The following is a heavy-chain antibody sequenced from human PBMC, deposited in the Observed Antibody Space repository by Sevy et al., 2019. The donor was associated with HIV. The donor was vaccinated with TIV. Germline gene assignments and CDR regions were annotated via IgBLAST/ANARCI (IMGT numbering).Heavy chain of an antibody. J-gene: IGHJ6*02. CDR3: AGGRGGGESYYGMDV. Sequence: ASVKVSCKASGYTFTSYYMHWVRQAPGQGLEWMGIINPSGGSTSYAQKFQGRVTMTRDTSTSTVYMELSSRRSEDTAGYYWAGGRGGGESYYGMDVWGQGTTVTVSS. V-gene: IGHV1-46*01. CDR1: GYTFTSYY. CDR2: INPSGGST. D-gene: IGHD3-16*01.